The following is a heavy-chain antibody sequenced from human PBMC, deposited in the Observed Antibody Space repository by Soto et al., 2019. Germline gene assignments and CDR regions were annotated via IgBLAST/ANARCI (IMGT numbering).Heavy chain of an antibody. Sequence: EVQLLESGGGLVQPGGSLRLSCAASGFTVSSYAMRWVRQAPGKGLEWVSTFTGSDSSTYYADSVKGRFTISRDNSKNTLYLQMNSLTAEDAAVYYCAKAVAEVHYCYGMDGWGQGTTVTVSS. CDR3: AKAVAEVHYCYGMDG. V-gene: IGHV3-23*01. J-gene: IGHJ6*02. CDR1: GFTVSSYA. D-gene: IGHD6-19*01. CDR2: FTGSDSST.